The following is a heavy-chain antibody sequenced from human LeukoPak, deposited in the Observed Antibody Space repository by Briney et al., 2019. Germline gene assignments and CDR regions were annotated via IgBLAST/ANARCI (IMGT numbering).Heavy chain of an antibody. CDR2: ISSSSRDI. Sequence: GGSLRLSCAASGFTFSSFTMNWVRQAPGKVLEWVAAISSSSRDIFYADSVKGRFSISRDNTQNSLSLQMNSLRAEDTAVHYCVREAAATLFDYWGQGTLVTVSS. D-gene: IGHD1-26*01. V-gene: IGHV3-21*01. J-gene: IGHJ4*02. CDR1: GFTFSSFT. CDR3: VREAAATLFDY.